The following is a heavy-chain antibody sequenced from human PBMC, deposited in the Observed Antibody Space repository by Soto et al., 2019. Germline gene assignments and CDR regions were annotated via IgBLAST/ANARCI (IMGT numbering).Heavy chain of an antibody. CDR1: GFTLSSYG. CDR2: IWYDGDKK. J-gene: IGHJ4*02. V-gene: IGHV3-33*01. CDR3: ARSSAGSESVVVVPATDYYSFDT. D-gene: IGHD2-15*01. Sequence: QVQLVESGGGVVQPGRSLRLSCAASGFTLSSYGMHWVRQAPGKGLEWVAVIWYDGDKKYYADSVKVRFTISRDESKNTVYLHMSSLRGEDTCVYSFARSSAGSESVVVVPATDYYSFDTWGQGTLVSVSS.